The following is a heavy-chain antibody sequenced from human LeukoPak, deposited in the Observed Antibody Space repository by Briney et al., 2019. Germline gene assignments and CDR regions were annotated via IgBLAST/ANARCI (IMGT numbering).Heavy chain of an antibody. CDR2: IKQDGSEK. Sequence: GGSLRLSCAASGFTFSSYWMSWVRQAPGKGLEWVANIKQDGSEKYYVDSVKGRFTISRDNAKNSLYLQMNSLRAEDTAVYYCARAGYYYYYYMDVWGKGTTVTVSS. CDR3: ARAGYYYYYYMDV. J-gene: IGHJ6*03. CDR1: GFTFSSYW. V-gene: IGHV3-7*01.